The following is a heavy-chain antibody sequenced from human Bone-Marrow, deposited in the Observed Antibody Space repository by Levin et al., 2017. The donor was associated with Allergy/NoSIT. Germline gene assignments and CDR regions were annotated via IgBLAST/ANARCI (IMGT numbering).Heavy chain of an antibody. CDR3: ARVLESSGSYSDYFDS. CDR1: RFSVTDYP. CDR2: IYPGDTT. V-gene: IGHV3-66*01. J-gene: IGHJ4*02. D-gene: IGHD1-26*01. Sequence: GGSLRLSCAVSRFSVTDYPTVWVRQAPGKGLQWVSIIYPGDTTFYEDSVKGTLTVSKDNSRNTLYLQMDTLRVEDTAVYYCARVLESSGSYSDYFDSWGPGTLVTVSS.